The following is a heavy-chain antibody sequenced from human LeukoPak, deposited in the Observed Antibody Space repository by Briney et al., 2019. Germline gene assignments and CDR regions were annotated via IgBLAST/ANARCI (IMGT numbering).Heavy chain of an antibody. J-gene: IGHJ4*02. CDR1: GFTFSSYG. D-gene: IGHD1-7*01. V-gene: IGHV3-30*02. CDR2: IWYGGSNK. Sequence: GGSLRLSCAASGFTFSSYGMHWVRQAPGKGLEWVAVIWYGGSNKYYADSVKGRFTISRDNSKNTLYLQMNSLRAEDTAVYYCAKGSPKLELRGWGQGTLVTVSS. CDR3: AKGSPKLELRG.